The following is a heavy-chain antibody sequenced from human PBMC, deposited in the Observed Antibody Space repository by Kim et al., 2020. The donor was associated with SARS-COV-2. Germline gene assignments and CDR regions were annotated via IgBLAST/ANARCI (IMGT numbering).Heavy chain of an antibody. V-gene: IGHV7-4-1*02. J-gene: IGHJ6*02. CDR1: AYTFTSYA. Sequence: ASVKVSCKASAYTFTSYAMNWVRQAPGQGLEWMGWINTNTGNPTYAQGFTGRFVFSLDTSVSTAYLQISSLKAEDTAVYYCARVLVVAAKYYYYGMDVWGQGTTVTVSS. D-gene: IGHD2-15*01. CDR2: INTNTGNP. CDR3: ARVLVVAAKYYYYGMDV.